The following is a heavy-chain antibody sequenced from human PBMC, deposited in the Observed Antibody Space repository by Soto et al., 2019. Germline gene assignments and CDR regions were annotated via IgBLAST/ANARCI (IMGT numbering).Heavy chain of an antibody. V-gene: IGHV3-23*01. D-gene: IGHD2-15*01. CDR3: AKAGGDCSGGSCYSSQADS. Sequence: EVQLLESGGGLVQPGGSLRLSCAASGFTFSSYAMSWVRQAPGKGLEWVSGITGSGSSTYYADSVKGRFTISRDNSKNRLYLQMNSLRADDTALYYCAKAGGDCSGGSCYSSQADSWGQGTLVTISS. J-gene: IGHJ4*02. CDR1: GFTFSSYA. CDR2: ITGSGSST.